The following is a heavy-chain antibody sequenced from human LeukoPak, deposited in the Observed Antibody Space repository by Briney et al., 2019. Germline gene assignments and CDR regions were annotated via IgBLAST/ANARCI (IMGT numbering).Heavy chain of an antibody. CDR3: ARQQSAGAFDY. Sequence: PSETLSLTCGVSGGSVSSTNWWTWIRQPPGEGLEWIGEVHLDGRTNFNPSLKSRLTMSVDLSENHVSLKLTSVTAADTAVYYCARQQSAGAFDYWGQGTLVTVSS. D-gene: IGHD6-13*01. CDR1: GGSVSSTNW. V-gene: IGHV4-4*02. CDR2: VHLDGRT. J-gene: IGHJ4*02.